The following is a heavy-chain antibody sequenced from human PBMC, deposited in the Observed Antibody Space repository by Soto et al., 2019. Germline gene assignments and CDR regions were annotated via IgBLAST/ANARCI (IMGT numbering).Heavy chain of an antibody. D-gene: IGHD3-10*01. Sequence: QVQLVQSGAEVKKPGSSVKVSCKASGGSLNSHAFSWVRRAPGQGLEWMGKIGPVLDTPNYAQKFQGRLTITADESTITVYIEMCSLTSEDTDVYYCARASCYYGSGISWFDSWGQGTLVTVS. CDR3: ARASCYYGSGISWFDS. V-gene: IGHV1-69*11. J-gene: IGHJ5*01. CDR1: GGSLNSHA. CDR2: IGPVLDTP.